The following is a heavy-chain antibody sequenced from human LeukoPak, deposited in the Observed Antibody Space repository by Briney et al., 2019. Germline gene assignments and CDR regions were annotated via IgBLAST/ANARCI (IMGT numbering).Heavy chain of an antibody. J-gene: IGHJ4*02. Sequence: GGSLRLSCAASGFTFSGYGMHWVRQAPGKGLEWVAVISYDGSNKYYVDSVKGRFTISKDNSKNTLYLQMNSLRAEDTAVYYCAKDRDILTGYLDYWGQGTLVTVSS. D-gene: IGHD3-9*01. CDR1: GFTFSGYG. CDR3: AKDRDILTGYLDY. V-gene: IGHV3-30*18. CDR2: ISYDGSNK.